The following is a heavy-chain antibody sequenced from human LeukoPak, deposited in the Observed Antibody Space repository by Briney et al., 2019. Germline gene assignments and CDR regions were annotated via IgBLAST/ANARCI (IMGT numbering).Heavy chain of an antibody. CDR3: ARDPSGGFRWYFDL. CDR1: GDSVSNSSAT. CDR2: AYHKSKWYY. V-gene: IGHV6-1*01. D-gene: IGHD2-15*01. Sequence: SQTLSLTFAISGDSVSNSSATWNWIRQSPSSGLEWLGSAYHKSKWYYDYAVSVKSRITISPDTSRNQFSLQLNSVTPEDTAVYYCARDPSGGFRWYFDLWGRGTLVTVSS. J-gene: IGHJ2*01.